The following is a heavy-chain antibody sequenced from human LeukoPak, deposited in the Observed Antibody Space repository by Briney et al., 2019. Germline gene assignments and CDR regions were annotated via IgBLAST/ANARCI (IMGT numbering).Heavy chain of an antibody. Sequence: GASVKVSCKVSGYTLNEVSMHWVRQAPGKGLEWMGGFDPEDGETVYAQKFQGRITMTEDTSTDTAYMELSSLRSEDTAVYYCATDLNLAGVWGQGTTVTVSS. CDR1: GYTLNEVS. J-gene: IGHJ6*02. CDR3: ATDLNLAGV. V-gene: IGHV1-24*01. D-gene: IGHD6-19*01. CDR2: FDPEDGET.